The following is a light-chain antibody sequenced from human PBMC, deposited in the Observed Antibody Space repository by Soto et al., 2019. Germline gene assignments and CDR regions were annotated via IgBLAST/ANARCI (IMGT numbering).Light chain of an antibody. CDR1: QDINTY. CDR2: DES. Sequence: DIQMTQSPSSLSASVGDRVTITCQASQDINTYLNWYQQKPGKAPKLLIYDESKLETGVPSRFIGGGSGTEFTLTVTSLQPEDIATYFCQHYDNLLLTCGGGTKVEL. V-gene: IGKV1-33*01. CDR3: QHYDNLLLT. J-gene: IGKJ4*01.